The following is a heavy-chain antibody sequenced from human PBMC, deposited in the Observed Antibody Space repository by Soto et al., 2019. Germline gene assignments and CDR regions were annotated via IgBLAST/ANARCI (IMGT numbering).Heavy chain of an antibody. Sequence: GGSLRLSCAASGFTFSSYAMIWVRQAPGKGLEWVSAISGSGGSTYYADSVKGRFTISRDNSKNTLYLQMNSLRAEDTAVYYCAKDQVITIFGVGGAYWGQGTLVTVSS. CDR1: GFTFSSYA. CDR2: ISGSGGST. J-gene: IGHJ4*02. D-gene: IGHD3-3*01. V-gene: IGHV3-23*01. CDR3: AKDQVITIFGVGGAY.